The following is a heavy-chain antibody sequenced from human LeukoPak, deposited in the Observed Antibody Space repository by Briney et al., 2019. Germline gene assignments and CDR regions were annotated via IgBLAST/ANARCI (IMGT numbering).Heavy chain of an antibody. CDR2: ISAYNGNT. V-gene: IGHV1-18*01. CDR1: GYTFTSYG. CDR3: AREGYYYDSSGIDY. J-gene: IGHJ4*02. Sequence: ASVKVTCKASGYTFTSYGISWVRQAPGQGLEWMGWISAYNGNTNYAQKLQGRVTMTTDTSTSTAYMELRSLRSDDTAVYYCAREGYYYDSSGIDYWGQGTLVTVSS. D-gene: IGHD3-22*01.